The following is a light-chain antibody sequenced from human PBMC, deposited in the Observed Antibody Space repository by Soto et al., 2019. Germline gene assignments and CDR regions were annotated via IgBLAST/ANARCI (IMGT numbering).Light chain of an antibody. CDR3: QSFDTILRSSV. Sequence: QSVLTQPPSVSGAPGQRVTISCTGTTSNIGAGYDAHWYHQPPGAAPKLLISGNNNRPSGVPDRFSGSRSGTSASLAITGLQAEDEADYYCQSFDTILRSSVFGGGTKLTVL. CDR2: GNN. J-gene: IGLJ3*02. CDR1: TSNIGAGYD. V-gene: IGLV1-40*01.